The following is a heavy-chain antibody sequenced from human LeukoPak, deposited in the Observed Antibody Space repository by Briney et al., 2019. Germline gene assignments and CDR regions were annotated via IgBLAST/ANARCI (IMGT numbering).Heavy chain of an antibody. J-gene: IGHJ4*02. D-gene: IGHD3-10*01. CDR2: TKDKGYNYTT. CDR1: GFTFSDLF. Sequence: GGSLRLSCAVSGFTFSDLFMDWVRQAPGKGLEWVGRTKDKGYNYTTEYAASVKGRFTISRDDSKNLVYLQMNSLKTEDTAVYYCASIRGVFGYWGQGTLVTVSS. CDR3: ASIRGVFGY. V-gene: IGHV3-72*01.